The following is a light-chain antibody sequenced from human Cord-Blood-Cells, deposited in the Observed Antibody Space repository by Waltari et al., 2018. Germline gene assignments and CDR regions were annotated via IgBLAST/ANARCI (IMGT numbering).Light chain of an antibody. CDR1: QSISSW. J-gene: IGKJ2*01. V-gene: IGKV1-5*01. Sequence: DIQMTQSPSTLSASVGDRVTITCRASQSISSWLAWYQQKPGKAPKLLIYDSSRLESGVPSRCSGSGSGTEFTLTISSLQPDDFATYYCQQYNSYSPYTFGQGTKLEIK. CDR2: DSS. CDR3: QQYNSYSPYT.